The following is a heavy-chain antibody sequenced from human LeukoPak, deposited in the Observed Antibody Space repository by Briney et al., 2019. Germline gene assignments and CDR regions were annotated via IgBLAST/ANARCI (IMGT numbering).Heavy chain of an antibody. CDR2: ISGNGSPT. V-gene: IGHV3-23*01. Sequence: GGSLRLSCAASGFTFNNYAMSWVRQAPGKGLEWVSAISGNGSPTYYADSVKGRFTISRDNSKNTLYLQMNSLRAEDTAVYYCAKNPRLAAAGTARSYYFDYWGQGTLVTVSS. CDR1: GFTFNNYA. CDR3: AKNPRLAAAGTARSYYFDY. J-gene: IGHJ4*02. D-gene: IGHD6-13*01.